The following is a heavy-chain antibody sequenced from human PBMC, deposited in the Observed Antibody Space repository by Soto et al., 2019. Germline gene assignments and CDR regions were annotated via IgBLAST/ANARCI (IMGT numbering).Heavy chain of an antibody. J-gene: IGHJ4*02. D-gene: IGHD4-4*01. CDR2: IYYSGST. CDR1: GGSISSGGYY. CDR3: ARAGGDSNSPFAS. Sequence: QVQLQESGPGLVKPSQTLSLTCTVSGGSISSGGYYWSWIRQHPGKGLEWIGYIYYSGSTYYNPSLHRRVILSADTSKSQFSLKLSSVTAADTAVYYCARAGGDSNSPFASWGQGTLVTVSS. V-gene: IGHV4-31*03.